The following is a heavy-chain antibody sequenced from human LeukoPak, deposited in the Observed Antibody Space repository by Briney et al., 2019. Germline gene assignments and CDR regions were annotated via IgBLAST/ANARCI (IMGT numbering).Heavy chain of an antibody. Sequence: ASVTVSCKASGYTFTGYYMHWVRQAPGQGLEWMGWINPNSGGTNYAQKFQGRVTMTRDTSISTAYMELSRLRSDDTAVYYCARVLSGSYSEYFQHWGQGTLVTVSS. CDR2: INPNSGGT. J-gene: IGHJ1*01. V-gene: IGHV1-2*02. D-gene: IGHD1-26*01. CDR3: ARVLSGSYSEYFQH. CDR1: GYTFTGYY.